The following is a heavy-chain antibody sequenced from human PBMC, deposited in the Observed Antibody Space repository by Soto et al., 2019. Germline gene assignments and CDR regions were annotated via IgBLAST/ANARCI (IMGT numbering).Heavy chain of an antibody. J-gene: IGHJ4*02. CDR3: SKDLSSLGWIALGARFGS. CDR1: GVTFSSYA. CDR2: VSANGRNT. D-gene: IGHD5-12*01. Sequence: AGCLRLSCAASGVTFSSYAMSWVRQAPGKGLEWVSSVSANGRNTYYADPVKGRLTVSRDKSKNALFLQLDSLRVEDTAIYYCSKDLSSLGWIALGARFGSWGTRTLGAVSS. V-gene: IGHV3-23*01.